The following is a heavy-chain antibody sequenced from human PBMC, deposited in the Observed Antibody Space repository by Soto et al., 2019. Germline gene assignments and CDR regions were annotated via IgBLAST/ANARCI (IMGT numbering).Heavy chain of an antibody. V-gene: IGHV1-18*01. Sequence: ASVKVSCKSSGYTFTSYCITWVRQAPGQGLEYMGWISAYNGNTNYAQKLQGRVTMTADTSTNTAYMELRSLRSDDTAVYYCARYCSGGSCDSNTAFDIWGQGTMVTVSS. J-gene: IGHJ3*02. CDR2: ISAYNGNT. CDR1: GYTFTSYC. D-gene: IGHD2-15*01. CDR3: ARYCSGGSCDSNTAFDI.